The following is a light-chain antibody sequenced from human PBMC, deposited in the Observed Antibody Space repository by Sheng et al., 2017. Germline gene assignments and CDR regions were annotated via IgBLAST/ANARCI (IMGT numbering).Light chain of an antibody. V-gene: IGKV1-33*01. J-gene: IGKJ4*01. CDR3: QQYDNLPLT. Sequence: DVQMTQSPSTLSASVGDRVTITCRASQPINSWVAWYQQKPGKAPNLLIFDASKLETGVPSRFSGSGSGTDFTFTISSLQPEDFATYYCQQYDNLPLTFGGGTKVDIK. CDR2: DAS. CDR1: QPINSW.